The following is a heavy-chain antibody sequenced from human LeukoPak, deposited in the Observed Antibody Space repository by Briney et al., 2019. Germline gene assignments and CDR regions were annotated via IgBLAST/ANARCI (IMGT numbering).Heavy chain of an antibody. CDR3: ARQYTIGIVGTSLDS. V-gene: IGHV3-30*04. J-gene: IGHJ4*02. D-gene: IGHD5-12*01. CDR1: GFTFGDYA. Sequence: PGGSLRLSCTASGFTFGDYAMSWVRQAPGKGLEWVAVVSYDGNSKYYADSVKGRFTISRDNSNSTLYVQMNSLRVEDTAVYYCARQYTIGIVGTSLDSWGQGTLVTVSS. CDR2: VSYDGNSK.